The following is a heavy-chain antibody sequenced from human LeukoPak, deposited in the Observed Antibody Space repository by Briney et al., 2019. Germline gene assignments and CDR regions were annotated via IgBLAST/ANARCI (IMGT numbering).Heavy chain of an antibody. CDR2: IYYSGST. Sequence: NASETLSLTCTVSGGSISSRSYYWGWIRQPPGKGLEWIGSIYYSGSTYYNPPLKSRVTISVDTSKNQFSLKLSSVTAADTAVYYCAIYDFWSDGTYYFDYWGQGTLVTVSS. CDR3: AIYDFWSDGTYYFDY. J-gene: IGHJ4*02. V-gene: IGHV4-39*01. D-gene: IGHD3-3*01. CDR1: GGSISSRSYY.